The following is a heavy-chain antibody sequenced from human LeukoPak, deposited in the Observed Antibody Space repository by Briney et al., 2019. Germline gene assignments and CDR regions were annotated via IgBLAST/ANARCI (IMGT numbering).Heavy chain of an antibody. J-gene: IGHJ4*02. CDR2: IYTSGST. D-gene: IGHD5-12*01. V-gene: IGHV4-61*02. CDR1: GGSISSGSYY. CDR3: ATDLPGSSALDF. Sequence: SQTLSLTCTVSGGSISSGSYYWSWIRQPAGKGLEWIGRIYTSGSTHYNPSLKSRVTISVDTSKNQFSLKLSSVTAADTAIYYCATDLPGSSALDFWGQGTLVTVSS.